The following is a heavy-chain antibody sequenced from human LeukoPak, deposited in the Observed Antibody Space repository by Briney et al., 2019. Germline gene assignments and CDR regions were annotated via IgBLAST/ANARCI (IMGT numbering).Heavy chain of an antibody. J-gene: IGHJ4*02. V-gene: IGHV3-30*18. Sequence: PGGSLRLSCAASGFPFSSYGMHWVRQAPGKGLEWVASISYDENNEYYADSVRGRFTVSRDNSKDTLYLQMNTLRAEDTALYYCANADGGGAVSGKPEFDYWGQGTLVTVSS. CDR1: GFPFSSYG. CDR3: ANADGGGAVSGKPEFDY. D-gene: IGHD6-19*01. CDR2: ISYDENNE.